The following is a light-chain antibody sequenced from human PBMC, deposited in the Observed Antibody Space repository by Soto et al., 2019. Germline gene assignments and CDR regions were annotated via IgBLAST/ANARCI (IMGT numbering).Light chain of an antibody. CDR1: QDIRKY. CDR2: DAS. J-gene: IGKJ4*01. CDR3: QQYHNLPLT. Sequence: DIQMTQSPSSLSVSVGDRVTITCQASQDIRKYLSWFQQKPGKAPKLLIYDASNLEAGVPSRFSGSGSGTEFTLTISSLQPEDIVTYYCQQYHNLPLTFGGGTKVEIK. V-gene: IGKV1-33*01.